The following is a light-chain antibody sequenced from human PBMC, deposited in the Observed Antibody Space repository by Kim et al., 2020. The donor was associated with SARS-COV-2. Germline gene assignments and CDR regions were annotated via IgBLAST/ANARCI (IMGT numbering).Light chain of an antibody. Sequence: SALTQPPSASGSPGQSVTISCKGTSSDFGGYNFVSWYQQHPDKAPKLIIYEVSKRPSGVPDRFSGSKSGNTASLTVSGLQAEDEADYYCSSYAGRNKYDLGTGTKVTVL. J-gene: IGLJ1*01. V-gene: IGLV2-8*01. CDR1: SSDFGGYNF. CDR2: EVS. CDR3: SSYAGRNKYD.